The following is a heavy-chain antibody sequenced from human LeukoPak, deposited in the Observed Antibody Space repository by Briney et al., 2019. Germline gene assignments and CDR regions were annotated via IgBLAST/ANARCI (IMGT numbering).Heavy chain of an antibody. V-gene: IGHV4-59*08. CDR2: IYYSGST. D-gene: IGHD2-15*01. Sequence: SETLSLTCTVSGGSISSYYWSWIRQPPGKGLEWIGYIYYSGSTNYNPSLKSRVTISVDTSKNQFSLKLSSVTAADTAVYYCARLVVGGWFDPWGQGTLVTVSS. CDR1: GGSISSYY. J-gene: IGHJ5*02. CDR3: ARLVVGGWFDP.